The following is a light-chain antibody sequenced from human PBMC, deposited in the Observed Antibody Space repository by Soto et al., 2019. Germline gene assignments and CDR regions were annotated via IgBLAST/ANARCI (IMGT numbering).Light chain of an antibody. CDR1: QSVSNSD. Sequence: EIVLTQSPGTLSLSPGERATLFCRASQSVSNSDLAWYQQKPGQAPRLLIYGASSRATGIPDRFSGSGSGTDFTLIINRLEPDDFALYYCQQYGSSPWTFGHGTKVEIK. CDR3: QQYGSSPWT. J-gene: IGKJ1*01. CDR2: GAS. V-gene: IGKV3-20*01.